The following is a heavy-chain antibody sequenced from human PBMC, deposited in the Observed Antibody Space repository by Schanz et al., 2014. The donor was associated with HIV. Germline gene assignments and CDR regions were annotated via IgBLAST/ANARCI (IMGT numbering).Heavy chain of an antibody. D-gene: IGHD1-7*01. CDR2: MNPNSGVT. Sequence: QVHLVQSGAEVKKPGASVKVSCKASGYTFSGYYIHWVRQAPGQGLEWMGWMNPNSGVTEDAQKFQGRVTMTRDTSISTAYMEVSRLRSDDTAVYYCARLELLEWGQGTLVTVSS. V-gene: IGHV1-2*02. CDR1: GYTFSGYY. J-gene: IGHJ4*02. CDR3: ARLELLE.